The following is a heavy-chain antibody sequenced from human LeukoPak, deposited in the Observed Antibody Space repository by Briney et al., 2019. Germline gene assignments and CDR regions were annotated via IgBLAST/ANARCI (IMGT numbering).Heavy chain of an antibody. CDR1: GYTFTNYG. CDR2: INAYNGNT. V-gene: IGHV1-18*01. J-gene: IGHJ5*02. CDR3: ARYHSAYDPGKLVGWFDP. D-gene: IGHD5-12*01. Sequence: ASAKVSCKASGYTFTNYGITWVRQAPGQGLEWMGWINAYNGNTNYAQKLQGRVTMTTDTSTSTAYMELRSLRSDDTAVYYCARYHSAYDPGKLVGWFDPWGQGTLVTVSS.